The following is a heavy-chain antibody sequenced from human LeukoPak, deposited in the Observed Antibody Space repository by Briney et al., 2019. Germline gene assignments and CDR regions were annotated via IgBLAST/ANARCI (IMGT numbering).Heavy chain of an antibody. CDR3: ARVPPYYDFWSGYYTGPRYYYYYYMDV. V-gene: IGHV4-59*01. J-gene: IGHJ6*03. CDR2: IYYSGST. CDR1: GGSFSGYY. D-gene: IGHD3-3*01. Sequence: PSETLSLTCAVYGGSFSGYYWSWIRQPPGKGLEWIGYIYYSGSTNYNPSLKSRVTISVDTSKNQFSLKLSSVTAADTAVYYCARVPPYYDFWSGYYTGPRYYYYYYMDVWGKGTTVTVSS.